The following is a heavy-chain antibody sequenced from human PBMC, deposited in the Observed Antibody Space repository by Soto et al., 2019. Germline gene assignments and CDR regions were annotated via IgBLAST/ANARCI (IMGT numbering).Heavy chain of an antibody. J-gene: IGHJ4*02. Sequence: EVQLVESGGGLVKPGGSLRLSCAASGFTFSSYSMNWVRQAPGKGLEWVSSISSSSSYIYYADSVKGRFTSSRDDAKNSLYVHINSLRAEDTALYYCSRSMVATFDYWGQGALVTVSS. CDR2: ISSSSSYI. V-gene: IGHV3-21*01. CDR3: SRSMVATFDY. D-gene: IGHD5-12*01. CDR1: GFTFSSYS.